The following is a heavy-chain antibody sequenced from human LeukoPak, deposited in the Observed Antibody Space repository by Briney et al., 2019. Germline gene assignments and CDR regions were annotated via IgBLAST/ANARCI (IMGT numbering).Heavy chain of an antibody. Sequence: PSETLSLTCTVSGGSISSSSYYWGWIRQPPGKGLEWIGSIYYSGSTYYNPSLKSRVTISVDTSKNQFPLRLTSVTAADTAVYYCARESTGAGGSFLYWVDYWGQGTLVTVSS. CDR1: GGSISSSSYY. V-gene: IGHV4-39*06. CDR3: ARESTGAGGSFLYWVDY. CDR2: IYYSGST. D-gene: IGHD2-15*01. J-gene: IGHJ4*02.